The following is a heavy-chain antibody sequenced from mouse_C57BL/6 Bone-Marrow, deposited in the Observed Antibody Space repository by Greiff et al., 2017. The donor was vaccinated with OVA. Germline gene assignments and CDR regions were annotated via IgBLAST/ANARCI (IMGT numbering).Heavy chain of an antibody. CDR3: AGLLFYAMDY. J-gene: IGHJ4*01. CDR1: GYSFTSYY. Sequence: QVQLQQSGPELVKPGASVKISCKASGYSFTSYYIHWVKQRPGQGLEWIGWIYPGSGNTKYNEKFKGKATLTADTSSSTAYMQLSSLTSEDSAVYYCAGLLFYAMDYWGQGTSVTVSS. D-gene: IGHD2-1*01. CDR2: IYPGSGNT. V-gene: IGHV1-66*01.